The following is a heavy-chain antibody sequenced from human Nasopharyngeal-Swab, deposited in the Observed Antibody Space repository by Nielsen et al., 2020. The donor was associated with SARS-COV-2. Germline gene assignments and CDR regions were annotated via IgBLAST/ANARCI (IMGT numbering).Heavy chain of an antibody. CDR3: ARDAPAHYGAFY. CDR2: IAHDASNE. Sequence: WIRQPPGEGLEWVAFIAHDASNEYYGDSVKGRFSISRDSSKNTLYLQMDSLRGEDTAVYYCARDAPAHYGAFYWGRGTLVTVSS. J-gene: IGHJ4*02. D-gene: IGHD4-17*01. V-gene: IGHV3-30*03.